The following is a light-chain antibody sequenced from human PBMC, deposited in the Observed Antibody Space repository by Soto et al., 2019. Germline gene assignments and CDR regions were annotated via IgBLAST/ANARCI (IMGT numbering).Light chain of an antibody. CDR2: GAA. Sequence: ETVLTQSPGTRSLSPGERATLSCRASQTIRSNYLAWYRQPPGQAPRLLIYGAANRATGIADRFSGSGSGTDFTLIISRLEPEDFALYYCQQYGSSPWTFGQGTKVEIK. CDR1: QTIRSNY. J-gene: IGKJ1*01. CDR3: QQYGSSPWT. V-gene: IGKV3-20*01.